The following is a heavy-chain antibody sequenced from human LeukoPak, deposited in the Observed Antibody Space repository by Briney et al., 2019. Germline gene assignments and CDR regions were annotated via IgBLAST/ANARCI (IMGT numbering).Heavy chain of an antibody. Sequence: PGGSLRLSCAASGFTFSSYAMSWVRQAPGKGLEWVSAISGSGGSTYYADSVKGRFTISRDNSKKTLYLQMNSLRAEDTAVYYCAKLNGGKEYYYDSSGYYYTAYWGQGTLVTVSS. CDR3: AKLNGGKEYYYDSSGYYYTAY. V-gene: IGHV3-23*01. CDR2: ISGSGGST. J-gene: IGHJ4*02. CDR1: GFTFSSYA. D-gene: IGHD3-22*01.